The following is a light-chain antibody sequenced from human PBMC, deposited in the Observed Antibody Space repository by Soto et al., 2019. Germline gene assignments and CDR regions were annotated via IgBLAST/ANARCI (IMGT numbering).Light chain of an antibody. CDR2: DAS. Sequence: EIVMTQSPATLSVSPCERATLSCRASQSVSINLAWYQQKPGQAPRLLIYDASIRATGIPARFSGSWSGTDFTLTINGLQSEDFAVYYCQQYNNWPLTFGGGTKVDIK. CDR1: QSVSIN. V-gene: IGKV3D-15*01. CDR3: QQYNNWPLT. J-gene: IGKJ4*01.